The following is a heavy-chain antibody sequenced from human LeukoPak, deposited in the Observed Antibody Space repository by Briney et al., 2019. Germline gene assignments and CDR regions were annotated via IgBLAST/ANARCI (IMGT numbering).Heavy chain of an antibody. CDR1: GFTFSSYS. CDR3: ARGIYCSSTSCYRPNDAFDI. Sequence: GGSLRLSCAASGFTFSSYSMTWVRQAPGKGLEWVSSISSSSSYIYYADSVKGRFTISRDNAKNSLYLQMNSLRAEDTAVYYCARGIYCSSTSCYRPNDAFDIWGQGTMVTVSS. D-gene: IGHD2-2*02. CDR2: ISSSSSYI. V-gene: IGHV3-21*01. J-gene: IGHJ3*02.